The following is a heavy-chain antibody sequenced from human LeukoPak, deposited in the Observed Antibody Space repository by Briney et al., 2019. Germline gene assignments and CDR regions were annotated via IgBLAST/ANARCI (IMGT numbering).Heavy chain of an antibody. CDR2: LNEDGGYT. CDR1: GFTFSIYA. J-gene: IGHJ4*02. D-gene: IGHD6-19*01. CDR3: ATDRYSSGWYTFDY. V-gene: IGHV3-23*01. Sequence: GGSLRLSCAASGFTFSIYAMSWVRQAPGKGLAWVSGLNEDGGYTYYADSVKGRFTISRDNSENTLYLQMSSLRAEDTAVYYCATDRYSSGWYTFDYWGQGTLVTVSS.